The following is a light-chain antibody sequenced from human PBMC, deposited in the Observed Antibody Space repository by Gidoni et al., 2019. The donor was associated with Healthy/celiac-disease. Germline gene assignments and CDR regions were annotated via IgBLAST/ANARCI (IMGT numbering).Light chain of an antibody. CDR1: QCVSNSY. Sequence: EIVLTQSPGTLSLSPGERATLSCRASQCVSNSYLAWYQQKPGQAPRLLIYGAYSRATGIPHRFSGSGSGTDFTLTISRLEPEDFAVYYCQQYGSSFTFGPGTKVEIK. V-gene: IGKV3-20*01. CDR3: QQYGSSFT. J-gene: IGKJ3*01. CDR2: GAY.